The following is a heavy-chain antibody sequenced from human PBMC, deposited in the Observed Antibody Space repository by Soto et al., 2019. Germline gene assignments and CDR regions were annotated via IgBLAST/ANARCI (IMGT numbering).Heavy chain of an antibody. CDR3: AAGTSDYDFWSGSSH. CDR2: IVVGSGNT. V-gene: IGHV1-58*01. J-gene: IGHJ4*02. D-gene: IGHD3-3*01. CDR1: GFTFTSSA. Sequence: SVKVSCKASGFTFTSSAVQWVRQARGQRLEWIGWIVVGSGNTNYAQKFQERVTITRDMSTSTAYMELSSLRSEDTAVYYCAAGTSDYDFWSGSSHWGQGTLVTVSS.